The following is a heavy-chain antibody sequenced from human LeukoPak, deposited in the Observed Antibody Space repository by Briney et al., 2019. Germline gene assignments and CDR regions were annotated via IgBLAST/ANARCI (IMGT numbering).Heavy chain of an antibody. Sequence: SVTVSFTASGGTFISYAISWVRQAPGQGLEWMGGIIPIFGTANYAQKFQGRVTITADESTSTAYMELSSLRSEDTAVYYCARVVGATTLDYWGQGTLVTVSS. D-gene: IGHD1-26*01. CDR1: GGTFISYA. CDR3: ARVVGATTLDY. V-gene: IGHV1-69*13. CDR2: IIPIFGTA. J-gene: IGHJ4*02.